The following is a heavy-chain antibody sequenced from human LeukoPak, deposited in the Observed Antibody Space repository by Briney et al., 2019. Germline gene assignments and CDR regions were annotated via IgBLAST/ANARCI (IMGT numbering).Heavy chain of an antibody. CDR2: ISGRSGST. CDR1: GFIFSNYA. J-gene: IGHJ4*02. V-gene: IGHV3-23*01. CDR3: AKWGDYDVLTGYYVSDF. Sequence: GGSLRLSCAASGFIFSNYAMYWVRQAPGKGLEWVSAISGRSGSTYYADSVKGRFTISRDSSKNTLYLQMNSLRADDTAVYYCAKWGDYDVLTGYYVSDFWGQGTLVTDSS. D-gene: IGHD3-9*01.